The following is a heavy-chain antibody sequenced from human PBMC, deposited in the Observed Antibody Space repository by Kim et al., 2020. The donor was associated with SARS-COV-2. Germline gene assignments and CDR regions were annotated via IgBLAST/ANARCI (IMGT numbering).Heavy chain of an antibody. V-gene: IGHV6-1*01. CDR3: ARKRKVRGVINYYYYGMDV. CDR2: TYSRSKWSN. Sequence: SQTLSLTCALSWDLVSSTSASWNWIRQSPSRGLEWLGRTYSRSKWSNDYAVSVNSRLTINPDTSKNQFSLQLNSVTPEDTAVYYCARKRKVRGVINYYYYGMDVWGQGTTVTVSS. J-gene: IGHJ6*02. D-gene: IGHD3-10*01. CDR1: WDLVSSTSAS.